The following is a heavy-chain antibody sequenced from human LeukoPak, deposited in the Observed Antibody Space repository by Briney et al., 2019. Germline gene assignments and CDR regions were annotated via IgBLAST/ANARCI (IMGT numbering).Heavy chain of an antibody. Sequence: GGSLRLSCAASGFTFSSYGMHWVRQAPGKGLEWVAVIWYDGSNKYYADSVKGRFTISRDNSKNTLYLQMNSLRADDTAVYYCAKGRWTDIVVVVTAEYWGQGTLVTVSS. CDR1: GFTFSSYG. CDR3: AKGRWTDIVVVVTAEY. CDR2: IWYDGSNK. V-gene: IGHV3-33*06. J-gene: IGHJ4*02. D-gene: IGHD2-15*01.